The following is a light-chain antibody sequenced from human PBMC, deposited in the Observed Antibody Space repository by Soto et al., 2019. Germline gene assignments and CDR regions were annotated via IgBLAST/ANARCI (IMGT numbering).Light chain of an antibody. CDR2: AAS. Sequence: DIQMTQSPSSLSASVGDRVTITCRASQDISNYLAWYQQKPGEVPKLLIYAASTLQKGVQSRFSGGGSGTLFTLTISSLQPDDGATYYCQKYNSAPKTFGRGTSLEIK. V-gene: IGKV1-27*01. CDR3: QKYNSAPKT. CDR1: QDISNY. J-gene: IGKJ2*01.